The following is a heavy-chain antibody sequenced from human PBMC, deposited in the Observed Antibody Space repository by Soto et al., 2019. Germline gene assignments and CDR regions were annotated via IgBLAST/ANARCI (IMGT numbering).Heavy chain of an antibody. J-gene: IGHJ3*02. CDR1: GGTFSSYT. CDR2: VIPIVGIA. V-gene: IGHV1-69*02. CDR3: ARKGQLENDHAFDI. D-gene: IGHD1-1*01. Sequence: QVQLVQSGAEFKKPGSSVKVSCKASGGTFSSYTISWVRQAPGQGPEWMGRVIPIVGIANYAQRFQGRVTITADKATSSAYMELTSLRSEDTAVYYCARKGQLENDHAFDIWGQGTKVTVSS.